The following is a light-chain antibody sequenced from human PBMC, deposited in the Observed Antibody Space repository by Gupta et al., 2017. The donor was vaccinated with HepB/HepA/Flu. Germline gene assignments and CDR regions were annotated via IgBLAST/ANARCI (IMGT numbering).Light chain of an antibody. Sequence: EIVFTQSPATLSLSPGERATLPCRASQSVNVYLAWYQHKPGQAPRLLIFDASNRAPGIPARFSGSGSGTDFTLTISSLEPEDFAVYYCQQRSNWPPITFGQGTRLEIK. CDR3: QQRSNWPPIT. CDR1: QSVNVY. J-gene: IGKJ5*01. CDR2: DAS. V-gene: IGKV3-11*01.